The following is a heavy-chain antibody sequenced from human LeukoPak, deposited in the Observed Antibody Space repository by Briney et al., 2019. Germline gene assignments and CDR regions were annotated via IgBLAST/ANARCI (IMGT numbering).Heavy chain of an antibody. V-gene: IGHV1-69*13. CDR2: IIPIFGTA. CDR3: AREYYYGSWTPGY. J-gene: IGHJ4*02. Sequence: VASLTVSCKASGGTFSSYAISWVRQAPGQGLEWMGGIIPIFGTANYAQTFQGRVTITADESTSTAYMELSSLRSADTAVYYCAREYYYGSWTPGYGGQGTLVTVS. CDR1: GGTFSSYA. D-gene: IGHD3-10*01.